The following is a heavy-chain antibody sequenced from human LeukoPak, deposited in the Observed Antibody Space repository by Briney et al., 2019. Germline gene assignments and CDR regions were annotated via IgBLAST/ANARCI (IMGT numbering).Heavy chain of an antibody. V-gene: IGHV3-11*01. J-gene: IGHJ4*02. CDR1: GFTFSDYY. Sequence: KPGGSLRLSCAASGFTFSDYYMSWIRQAPGKGLEWVSYISSSGSTIYYADSVKGRFTISRDNAKNSLYLQMNSLRAEDTAVYYCASQAAAGLYYFDYCGQGTLVTVSS. D-gene: IGHD6-13*01. CDR2: ISSSGSTI. CDR3: ASQAAAGLYYFDY.